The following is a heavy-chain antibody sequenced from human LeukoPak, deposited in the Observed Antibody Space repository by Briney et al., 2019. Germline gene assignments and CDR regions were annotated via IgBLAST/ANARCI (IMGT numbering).Heavy chain of an antibody. CDR3: TTDNRRDRYDYVWGSYRFYYYYYMYV. D-gene: IGHD3-16*02. Sequence: PGGSLRLSCAASGFTFSNAWMSWVRQAPGKGLEWVGRIKSKTDGGTTDYAAPVKGRFTISRDDSKNTLYLQMNSLKTEDTAVYYCTTDNRRDRYDYVWGSYRFYYYYYMYVWGKGTTVTISS. V-gene: IGHV3-15*01. CDR2: IKSKTDGGTT. CDR1: GFTFSNAW. J-gene: IGHJ6*03.